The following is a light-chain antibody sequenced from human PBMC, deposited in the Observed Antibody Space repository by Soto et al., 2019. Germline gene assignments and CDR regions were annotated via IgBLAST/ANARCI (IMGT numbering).Light chain of an antibody. Sequence: QLVPTQSPSASASLGASVKLTCTLSSGHSSYAIAWHQQQPEKGPRYLMKLSSDGSHSKGDGIPDRFSGSSSGAERYLTISRLKSEDEADYYCQSWDTGARVVFGGGTKLTVL. V-gene: IGLV4-69*01. CDR2: LSSDGSH. J-gene: IGLJ2*01. CDR3: QSWDTGARVV. CDR1: SGHSSYA.